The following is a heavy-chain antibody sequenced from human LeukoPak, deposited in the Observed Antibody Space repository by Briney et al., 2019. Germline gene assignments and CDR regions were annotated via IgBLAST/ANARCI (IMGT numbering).Heavy chain of an antibody. J-gene: IGHJ6*02. CDR3: ARDAGYSSSWYSNYYYYGMDV. CDR2: FYSGGST. D-gene: IGHD6-13*01. CDR1: GFTVSSNY. Sequence: GGSLRLSCAASGFTVSSNYMSGVREAPGRGLEWVSVFYSGGSTYYADSVKGRFTISRDNSKNTLYLQMNSLRAEDTAVYYCARDAGYSSSWYSNYYYYGMDVWGQGTTVTVSS. V-gene: IGHV3-66*01.